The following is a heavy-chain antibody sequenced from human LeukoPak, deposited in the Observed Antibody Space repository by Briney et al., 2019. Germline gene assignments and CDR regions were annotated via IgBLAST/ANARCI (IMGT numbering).Heavy chain of an antibody. V-gene: IGHV7-4-1*02. J-gene: IGHJ6*02. CDR3: AREHSSGYTPPGGMDV. Sequence: GASVKVSCKASGYTFTSYAMNWVRQAPGQGLEWMGWINTNTGNPTYAQGFTGRFVFSLDTSVSTAYLQISSLKAEDTAVYYCAREHSSGYTPPGGMDVWGQGTTVTVSS. CDR2: INTNTGNP. D-gene: IGHD3-22*01. CDR1: GYTFTSYA.